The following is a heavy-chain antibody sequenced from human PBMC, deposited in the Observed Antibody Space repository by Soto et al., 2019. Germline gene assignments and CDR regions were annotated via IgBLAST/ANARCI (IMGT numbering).Heavy chain of an antibody. D-gene: IGHD3-9*01. J-gene: IGHJ1*01. CDR1: GGSISGNY. Sequence: PSETLSLTCTVSGGSISGNYWTWIRQPPGKGLECIGYIYYSGSTNYNPSLKSRVTISVDTSKNQFSLKLSSVTAADTAVYYCARGISQAGYYMTQRAAEYFQYWGQGTLVTVSS. V-gene: IGHV4-59*01. CDR2: IYYSGST. CDR3: ARGISQAGYYMTQRAAEYFQY.